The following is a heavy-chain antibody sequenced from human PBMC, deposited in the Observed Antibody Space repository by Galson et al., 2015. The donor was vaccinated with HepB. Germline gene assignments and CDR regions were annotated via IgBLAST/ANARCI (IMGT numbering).Heavy chain of an antibody. CDR1: GYTFTSYG. CDR2: ISAYNGNT. Sequence: SVKVSCKASGYTFTSYGISWVRQAPGQGLEWMGWISAYNGNTNYAQKLQGRVTMTTDTSTSTAYMELRSLRSDDTAVYYCARDQGNYYDSSRGDYWGQGTLVTVSS. V-gene: IGHV1-18*04. J-gene: IGHJ4*02. D-gene: IGHD3-22*01. CDR3: ARDQGNYYDSSRGDY.